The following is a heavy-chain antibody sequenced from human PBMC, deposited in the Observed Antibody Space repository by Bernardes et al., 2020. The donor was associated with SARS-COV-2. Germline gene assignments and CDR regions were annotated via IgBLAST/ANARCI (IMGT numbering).Heavy chain of an antibody. Sequence: GGSLRLSCAASGFSVSNYYMTWVRQAPGKGLECVSVFYRGGNTYYADSVKGRFTISRDNSKNTLYLQMNSLRAEDTAVYYCARGVGSGWGSYYFDSWGQGTLVTVSS. V-gene: IGHV3-53*01. CDR2: FYRGGNT. D-gene: IGHD6-19*01. J-gene: IGHJ4*02. CDR1: GFSVSNYY. CDR3: ARGVGSGWGSYYFDS.